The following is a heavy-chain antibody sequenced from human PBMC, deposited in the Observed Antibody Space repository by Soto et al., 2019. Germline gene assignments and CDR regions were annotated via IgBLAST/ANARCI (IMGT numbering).Heavy chain of an antibody. CDR3: ARDSSGWYRSFWFDP. CDR1: GGSISSYY. D-gene: IGHD6-19*01. CDR2: IYYSGST. Sequence: QVQLQESGPGLVKPSETLSLTCTVSGGSISSYYWSWIRQPPGKGLEWIGYIYYSGSTNYNPSRKSRVTISVDTSKNQFSLKLSSVTAADTAVYYCARDSSGWYRSFWFDPWGQGTLVTVSS. J-gene: IGHJ5*02. V-gene: IGHV4-59*01.